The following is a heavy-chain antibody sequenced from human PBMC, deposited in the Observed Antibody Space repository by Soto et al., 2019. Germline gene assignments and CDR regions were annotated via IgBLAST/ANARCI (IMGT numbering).Heavy chain of an antibody. V-gene: IGHV1-2*02. Sequence: QVQLVQSGAEVKKPGASVKVSCKASGYAFGAYYIYWVRQAPGQGLEWMGYNNPHGGGARYVQEFRDRLTITTDTPKDTAYMELRSLTSDDTAIYYCAKDRVRTPNGADSFDVWGQGTSVTVS. J-gene: IGHJ3*01. CDR3: AKDRVRTPNGADSFDV. CDR1: GYAFGAYY. CDR2: NNPHGGGA. D-gene: IGHD2-8*01.